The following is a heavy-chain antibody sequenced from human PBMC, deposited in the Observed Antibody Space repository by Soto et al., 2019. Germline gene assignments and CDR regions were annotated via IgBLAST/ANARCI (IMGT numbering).Heavy chain of an antibody. CDR3: AKAGAPDCSSTSCYADY. V-gene: IGHV3-43*01. Sequence: GGSLRLSCAASGFTFDDYTMHWVRQAPGKGLEWVSLISWDGGSTYYADSVKGRFTISRDNSKNSLYLQMNSLRTEDTALYYCAKAGAPDCSSTSCYADYWGQGTLVIVSS. D-gene: IGHD2-2*01. J-gene: IGHJ4*02. CDR1: GFTFDDYT. CDR2: ISWDGGST.